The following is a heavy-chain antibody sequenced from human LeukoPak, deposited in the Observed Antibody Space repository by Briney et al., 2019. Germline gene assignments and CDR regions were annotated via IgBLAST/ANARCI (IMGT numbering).Heavy chain of an antibody. J-gene: IGHJ3*02. D-gene: IGHD3-10*01. Sequence: SETLSLTCTGSGGSIRSYYWSWIRQPPGKGLEGIGYIYYSGSTNCNPSLKSRVTISVDTSKSLFSLKLRSVTAADTAVYYCARLYYYGSGSPRPHAFDIWGQGTMVTVSS. V-gene: IGHV4-59*08. CDR2: IYYSGST. CDR1: GGSIRSYY. CDR3: ARLYYYGSGSPRPHAFDI.